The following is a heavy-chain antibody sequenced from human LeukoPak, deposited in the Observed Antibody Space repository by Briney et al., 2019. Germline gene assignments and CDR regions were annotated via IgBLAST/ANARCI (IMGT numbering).Heavy chain of an antibody. Sequence: ASVKVACKASGYTFTGYYMHWVRPAPGQGLEWMGWINPNSRGTNYAQKFQGRVTMTRDTSISTAYMELSRLRFDDTAVYYCASGPGTYYDFWSAQKERGPNYYYMDVWGKGTTVTVSS. CDR2: INPNSRGT. V-gene: IGHV1-2*02. J-gene: IGHJ6*03. D-gene: IGHD3-3*01. CDR1: GYTFTGYY. CDR3: ASGPGTYYDFWSAQKERGPNYYYMDV.